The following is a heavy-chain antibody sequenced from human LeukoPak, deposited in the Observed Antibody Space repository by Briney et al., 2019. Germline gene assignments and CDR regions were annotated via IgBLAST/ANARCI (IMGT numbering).Heavy chain of an antibody. Sequence: PSETLSLTCTVSGGSISSYYWSWIRQPAGKGLEWIGLIYTSGSTNYNPSLKSRVTMSVDTSKNQFSLKLSSVTAADTAVYYCARDGPTDLYCSSTSCYREGAYYYYMDVWGKGATVTVSS. CDR2: IYTSGST. V-gene: IGHV4-4*07. D-gene: IGHD2-2*01. CDR3: ARDGPTDLYCSSTSCYREGAYYYYMDV. J-gene: IGHJ6*03. CDR1: GGSISSYY.